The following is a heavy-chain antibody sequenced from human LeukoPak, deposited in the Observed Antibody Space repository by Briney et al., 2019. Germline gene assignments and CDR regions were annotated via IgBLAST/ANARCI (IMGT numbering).Heavy chain of an antibody. Sequence: SETLSLTCAVYGGSFSGYYWSWIRQPPGKGLEWIGEINHSGSTNYNPSLKSRVTISVDTSKNQFSLKLSSVTAADTAVYYCVRGSRRPSTGLYYYGMDVWGKGTTVTVSS. D-gene: IGHD2-2*01. CDR2: INHSGST. CDR1: GGSFSGYY. J-gene: IGHJ6*04. CDR3: VRGSRRPSTGLYYYGMDV. V-gene: IGHV4-34*01.